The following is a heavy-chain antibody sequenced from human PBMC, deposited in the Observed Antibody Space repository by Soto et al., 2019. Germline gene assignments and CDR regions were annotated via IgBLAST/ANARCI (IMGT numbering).Heavy chain of an antibody. J-gene: IGHJ4*02. V-gene: IGHV1-18*01. CDR1: GYSFTRTG. D-gene: IGHD3-10*01. CDR2: TSTFNGEA. Sequence: QVQLVQSGAEVKKPGASVKVSCKASGYSFTRTGISWVRQAPGQGPEWMGWTSTFNGEAKYAQKLQGRVTMTTDTSTTTAYMELRSLTSDDTAVYYCARDLDGSGSYFTDYWGQGTLVTVAS. CDR3: ARDLDGSGSYFTDY.